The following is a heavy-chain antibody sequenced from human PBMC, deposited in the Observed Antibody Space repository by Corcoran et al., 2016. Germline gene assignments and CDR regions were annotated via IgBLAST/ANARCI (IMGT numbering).Heavy chain of an antibody. Sequence: LQLQESGPGLVKPSETLSLTCTVSGSSMSSSSYYWGWIRQPPGKGFEWIGNIYYGGSTDYNPSLRSRATISVDASKNQFSLKLSSVTAADTAMYYCARDVSVAGTGNFDYWGQGTLVTVSS. D-gene: IGHD6-19*01. CDR1: GSSMSSSSYY. V-gene: IGHV4-39*02. CDR2: IYYGGST. CDR3: ARDVSVAGTGNFDY. J-gene: IGHJ4*02.